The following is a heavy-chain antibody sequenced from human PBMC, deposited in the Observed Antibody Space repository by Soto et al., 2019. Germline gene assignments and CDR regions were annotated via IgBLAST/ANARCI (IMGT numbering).Heavy chain of an antibody. D-gene: IGHD6-6*01. CDR2: TYYRSKWYN. V-gene: IGHV6-1*01. J-gene: IGHJ6*02. CDR3: ARGLWVEGYSTSPDYYYGMDV. Sequence: PSPTLSLPCALSGDSVSSNSAAWNWIRQSPSRGLEWLGRTYYRSKWYNDYAVSVKSRITINPDTSKNQFSLQLNSVTPEDTAVYYCARGLWVEGYSTSPDYYYGMDVWGQGTTVTVSS. CDR1: GDSVSSNSAA.